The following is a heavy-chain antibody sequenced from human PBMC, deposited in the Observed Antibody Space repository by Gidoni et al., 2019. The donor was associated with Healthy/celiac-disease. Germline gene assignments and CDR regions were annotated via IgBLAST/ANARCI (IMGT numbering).Heavy chain of an antibody. V-gene: IGHV1-46*01. CDR3: ARDVRGYCSGGSCYPFDY. CDR1: GYTFTSYY. J-gene: IGHJ4*02. Sequence: QVQLVQSGAEVKQPGASVKVSCKASGYTFTSYYMHWVRQAPGQGLEWMGIINPSGGSTSYAQKFQGRDTMTRDTSTSTVYMELSSLSSEDTAVYYCARDVRGYCSGGSCYPFDYWGQGTLVTVSS. D-gene: IGHD2-15*01. CDR2: INPSGGST.